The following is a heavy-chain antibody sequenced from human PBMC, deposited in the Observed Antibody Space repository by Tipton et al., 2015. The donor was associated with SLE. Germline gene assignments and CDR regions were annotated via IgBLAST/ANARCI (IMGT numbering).Heavy chain of an antibody. J-gene: IGHJ6*02. CDR1: GYTFTDYY. CDR3: ARAYYYGMDV. Sequence: QSGPEVKKPGASVRVSCKSSGYTFTDYYMHWVRQAPGQGLEWMGRINPNSGDTDSAQKFQGRVTMTRDTSISTAYMELSSLRSDDTAVYYCARAYYYGMDVWGQGTTVTVSS. V-gene: IGHV1-2*06. CDR2: INPNSGDT.